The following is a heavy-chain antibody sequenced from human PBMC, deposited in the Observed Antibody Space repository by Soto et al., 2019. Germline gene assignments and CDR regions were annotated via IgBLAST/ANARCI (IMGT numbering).Heavy chain of an antibody. D-gene: IGHD6-13*01. Sequence: SETLSLTCTVSGASISGYHWSWILQPPGKGLECLGYISYSGATNYNPSLKSRVTMSIDTSKNQFSLQLNSVTAADTAVYYCARARATIAAAAIFDCWGQGTLVTVSS. CDR1: GASISGYH. CDR3: ARARATIAAAAIFDC. J-gene: IGHJ4*02. V-gene: IGHV4-59*08. CDR2: ISYSGAT.